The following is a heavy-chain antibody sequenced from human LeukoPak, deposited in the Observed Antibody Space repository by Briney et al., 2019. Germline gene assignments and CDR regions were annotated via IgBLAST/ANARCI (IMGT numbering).Heavy chain of an antibody. CDR1: GYTFTSYY. V-gene: IGHV1-46*01. J-gene: IGHJ5*02. CDR3: ARDRCGGSCYSVWFDP. D-gene: IGHD2-15*01. Sequence: ASVKVSCKASGYTFTSYYMHWVRQAPGQGLEWMGIINPSGASTSYAQKFQGRVTMTRDTSTSTVYMELSSLRSEDTAVYYCARDRCGGSCYSVWFDPWGQGTLVTVSS. CDR2: INPSGAST.